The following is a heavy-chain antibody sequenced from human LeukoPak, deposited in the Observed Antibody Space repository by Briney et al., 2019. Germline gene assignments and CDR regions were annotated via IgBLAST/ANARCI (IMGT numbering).Heavy chain of an antibody. V-gene: IGHV1-18*01. CDR3: ARVTTLLDY. Sequence: ASVKVSCKASGYTFTRYGISWVRQAPGQGLEWMGWISAYNGNTIYAQKLLGRVTMTTDTSTNTAYLELRSLRSDDTAVYYCARVTTLLDYWGQGTLVTVSS. CDR2: ISAYNGNT. J-gene: IGHJ4*02. D-gene: IGHD4-11*01. CDR1: GYTFTRYG.